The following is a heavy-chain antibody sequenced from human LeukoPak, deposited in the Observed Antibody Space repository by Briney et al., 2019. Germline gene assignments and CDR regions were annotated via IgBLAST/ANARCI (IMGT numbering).Heavy chain of an antibody. Sequence: GGSLRLSCAASGFTVSSNYMSWVGQAPGKGLEWVSVIYSGGSTYYADSVKGRFTISRDNSKDTLYLQMNSLRAEDTAVYYCARDPTYYGSGASDYWGQGTLVTVSS. J-gene: IGHJ4*02. CDR1: GFTVSSNY. V-gene: IGHV3-66*01. CDR2: IYSGGST. CDR3: ARDPTYYGSGASDY. D-gene: IGHD3-10*01.